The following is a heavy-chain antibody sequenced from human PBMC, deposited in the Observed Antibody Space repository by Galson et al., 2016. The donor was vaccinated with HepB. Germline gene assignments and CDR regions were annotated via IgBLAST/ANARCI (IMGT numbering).Heavy chain of an antibody. J-gene: IGHJ4*02. Sequence: LRLSCAASGFTFSFSSMNWVRQAPGQGLEWVSSISTRSSYIYYADSVKGRFTISRDNAKNSLYLQMNSLRAEDTAVYYCARTLPRAGAFDIWGQGALVTVSS. CDR3: ARTLPRAGAFDI. CDR1: GFTFSFSS. V-gene: IGHV3-21*01. D-gene: IGHD3-9*01. CDR2: ISTRSSYI.